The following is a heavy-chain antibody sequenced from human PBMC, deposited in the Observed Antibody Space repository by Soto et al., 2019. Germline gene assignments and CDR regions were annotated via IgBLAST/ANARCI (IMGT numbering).Heavy chain of an antibody. CDR1: GGTFSSYA. D-gene: IGHD3-3*01. V-gene: IGHV1-69*01. CDR2: IIPIFGTA. CDR3: ASEYYDFWSGYYGAGY. Sequence: QVQLVQSGAEVKKPGSSVKVSCKASGGTFSSYAISWVRQAPGQGLEWMGGIIPIFGTANYAQKFQGRVTITADESTSTAHMELSSLRSEDTAVYYCASEYYDFWSGYYGAGYWGQGTLVTVSS. J-gene: IGHJ4*02.